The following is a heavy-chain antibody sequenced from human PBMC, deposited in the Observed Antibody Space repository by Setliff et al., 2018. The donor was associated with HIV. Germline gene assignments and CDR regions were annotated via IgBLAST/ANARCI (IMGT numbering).Heavy chain of an antibody. J-gene: IGHJ4*02. Sequence: SETLSLTCTVSGGSISSYYWGWIRQPPGKGLEWIGNIYYSGSTYYNPSLKSRVTISVDTSENQFSLRLNSVTAADTAVYYCARGLSFYDPGGFDYWGQGTLVTVSS. V-gene: IGHV4-39*01. CDR1: GGSISSYY. CDR3: ARGLSFYDPGGFDY. D-gene: IGHD3-22*01. CDR2: IYYSGST.